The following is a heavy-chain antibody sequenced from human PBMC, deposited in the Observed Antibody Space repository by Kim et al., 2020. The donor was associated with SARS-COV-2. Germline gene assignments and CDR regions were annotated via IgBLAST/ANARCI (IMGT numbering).Heavy chain of an antibody. D-gene: IGHD2-15*01. V-gene: IGHV3-30*18. CDR3: AKVQYGGNTDYWYFDL. CDR1: GFTFSSYG. Sequence: GSLRLSCAASGFTFSSYGMHWVRQAPGKGLEWVAVISYDGSNKYYADSVKGRFTISRDNSQNTLYLQMNSLRPEDTAVYYCAKVQYGGNTDYWYFDLWGRGTLVTVSS. J-gene: IGHJ2*01. CDR2: ISYDGSNK.